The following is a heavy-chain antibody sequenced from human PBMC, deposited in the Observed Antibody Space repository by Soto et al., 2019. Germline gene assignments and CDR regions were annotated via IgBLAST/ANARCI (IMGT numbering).Heavy chain of an antibody. CDR3: TRLLSPVTPRNFDY. D-gene: IGHD4-17*01. Sequence: EVQLVDSGGGLVQPGGSLKLSCAASGFSFSESAMHWVRQASGKGLEWVGRIRSKGAGYATSYAASVEGRFTISRDDLQSTAFLQMNSMKTKDTAVYYCTRLLSPVTPRNFDYWGQGTLVTVSS. CDR1: GFSFSESA. J-gene: IGHJ4*02. CDR2: IRSKGAGYAT. V-gene: IGHV3-73*02.